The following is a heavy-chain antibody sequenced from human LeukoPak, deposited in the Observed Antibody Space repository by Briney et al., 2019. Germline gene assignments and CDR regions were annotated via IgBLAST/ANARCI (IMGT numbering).Heavy chain of an antibody. CDR1: GDSISSSSYY. D-gene: IGHD3-22*01. V-gene: IGHV4-39*01. Sequence: SETLSLTCTISGDSISSSSYYWGWIRQPPGKGLEWIGDIYYRGSTYYNPSLKSRVSISIDTSNNQFSLTLNSVTAADTALYFCARRRYYDSTGYLDWGQGTLVTVSS. J-gene: IGHJ1*01. CDR2: IYYRGST. CDR3: ARRRYYDSTGYLD.